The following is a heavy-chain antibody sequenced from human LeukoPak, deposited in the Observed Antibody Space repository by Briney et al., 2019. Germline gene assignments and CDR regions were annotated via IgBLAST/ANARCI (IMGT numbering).Heavy chain of an antibody. CDR1: GGTFSSYA. J-gene: IGHJ5*02. CDR3: ARGLSKSFAGQVFGVVISNWFDP. D-gene: IGHD3-3*01. CDR2: IIPIFGTA. V-gene: IGHV1-69*13. Sequence: GASVKVSCKASGGTFSSYAISWVRQAPGQGLEWMGGIIPIFGTANYAQKFQGRVTITADESTSTAYMELSSLRSEDTAVYYCARGLSKSFAGQVFGVVISNWFDPWGQGTLVTVSS.